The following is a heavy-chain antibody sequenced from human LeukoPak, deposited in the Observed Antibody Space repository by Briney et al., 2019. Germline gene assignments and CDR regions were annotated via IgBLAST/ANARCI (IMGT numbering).Heavy chain of an antibody. J-gene: IGHJ4*02. D-gene: IGHD3-22*01. V-gene: IGHV4-39*01. CDR1: GGSISSSSYY. CDR2: IYYSGST. Sequence: SETLSLTCTVSGGSISSSSYYWGWIRQPPGKGLEWIGSIYYSGSTYYNPSLKSRVTISVDTSKNQFSLRLSSVTATDTAVYYCVTGGGWLPDYWGQGTLVTVSS. CDR3: VTGGGWLPDY.